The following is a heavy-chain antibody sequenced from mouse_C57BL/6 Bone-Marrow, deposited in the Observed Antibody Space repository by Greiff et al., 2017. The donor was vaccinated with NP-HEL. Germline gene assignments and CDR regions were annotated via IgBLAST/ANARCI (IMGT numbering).Heavy chain of an antibody. V-gene: IGHV3-6*01. D-gene: IGHD1-1*01. CDR2: ISYDGSN. J-gene: IGHJ2*01. CDR3: ATVVPLDY. CDR1: GYSITSGYY. Sequence: DVKLQESGPGLVKPSQSLSLTCSVTGYSITSGYYWNWIRQFPGNKLEWMGYISYDGSNNYNPSLKNRISITRDTSKNQFFLKLNSVTTEDTATYYCATVVPLDYWGQGTTLTVSS.